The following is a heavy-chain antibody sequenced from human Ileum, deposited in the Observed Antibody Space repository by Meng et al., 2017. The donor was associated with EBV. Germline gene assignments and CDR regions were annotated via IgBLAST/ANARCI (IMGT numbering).Heavy chain of an antibody. CDR1: GSRFTAFG. Sequence: GQLGQSGAEVKKPGVSVRVSGKASGSRFTAFGISWVEQSPGQGLEWMGWITTYNGDTKYAQKFQGRVTMTRETSTSTAYMELTSLRSDDTAVYYCARTYYGSYGFDYWGQGTLVTVSS. CDR2: ITTYNGDT. J-gene: IGHJ4*02. CDR3: ARTYYGSYGFDY. D-gene: IGHD3-10*01. V-gene: IGHV1-18*01.